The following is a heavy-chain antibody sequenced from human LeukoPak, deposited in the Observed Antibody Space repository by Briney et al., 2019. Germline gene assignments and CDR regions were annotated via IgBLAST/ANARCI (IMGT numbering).Heavy chain of an antibody. Sequence: GGSLRLSCAASGFTFSDYWMDWVRPAPGKGLEWVSNIHPEGTEKYHADSVKGRLTISRDNVDNTLYLQMNSLRVDDTAIYYCAKNSGWYRYDSWGQGTLVTVSS. J-gene: IGHJ4*02. D-gene: IGHD6-13*01. CDR3: AKNSGWYRYDS. CDR2: IHPEGTEK. V-gene: IGHV3-7*03. CDR1: GFTFSDYW.